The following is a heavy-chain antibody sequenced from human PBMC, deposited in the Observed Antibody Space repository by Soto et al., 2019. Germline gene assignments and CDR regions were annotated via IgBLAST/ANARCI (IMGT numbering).Heavy chain of an antibody. Sequence: EVQLVESGGGLVQPGGSLRLSCVASGIPVSSNYMTWVRQAPGKGLEWVSVLHSGGDTYYANSVKGRFTISRHDSTNTVFLQMSSLTAEDTAVYYCAIDGPYYYASRMDVWGQGTTVTGCS. CDR1: GIPVSSNY. D-gene: IGHD3-10*01. CDR2: LHSGGDT. J-gene: IGHJ6*02. CDR3: AIDGPYYYASRMDV. V-gene: IGHV3-53*04.